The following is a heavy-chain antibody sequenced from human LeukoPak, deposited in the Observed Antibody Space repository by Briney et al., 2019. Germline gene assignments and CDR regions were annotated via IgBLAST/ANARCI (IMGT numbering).Heavy chain of an antibody. CDR2: ISWNSGTI. CDR3: AKGAPKVFSDSSGYYVSYDY. D-gene: IGHD3-22*01. CDR1: GFNFDDYA. V-gene: IGHV3-9*01. Sequence: GRSLRLSCAASGFNFDDYAMYWVWQAPGKGLEFVSGISWNSGTIGYTDSVKGRFTISRDNAKNSLYLQMHSLRAEDPALYYCAKGAPKVFSDSSGYYVSYDYWGQGTLVTVSS. J-gene: IGHJ4*02.